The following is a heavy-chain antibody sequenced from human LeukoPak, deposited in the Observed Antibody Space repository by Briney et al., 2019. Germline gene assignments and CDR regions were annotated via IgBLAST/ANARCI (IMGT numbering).Heavy chain of an antibody. D-gene: IGHD3-3*01. J-gene: IGHJ3*02. Sequence: GGSLRLSCAASGFTFSSYAMNWVRQAPGKGLEWVSVISGSGADTYYADSVKGVFSISRDNSKNTLYLQMNSLRAEDTAVYYCAKDHYDFWSGYRPGAFDMWGQGTMVAVSS. V-gene: IGHV3-23*01. CDR2: ISGSGADT. CDR1: GFTFSSYA. CDR3: AKDHYDFWSGYRPGAFDM.